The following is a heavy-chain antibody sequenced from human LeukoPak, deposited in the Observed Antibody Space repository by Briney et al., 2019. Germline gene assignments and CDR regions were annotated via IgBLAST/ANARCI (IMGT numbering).Heavy chain of an antibody. CDR3: AKDPTQLNEERKYSSSWYFDY. CDR2: IRYDGSNK. J-gene: IGHJ4*02. D-gene: IGHD6-13*01. V-gene: IGHV3-30*02. Sequence: GGSLRLSCAASGFTFSSYGMHWVRQAPGKGLEWVAFIRYDGSNKYYADSVKGRFTISRDNSKNTLYLQMNSLRAEDTAVYYCAKDPTQLNEERKYSSSWYFDYWGQGTLVTVSS. CDR1: GFTFSSYG.